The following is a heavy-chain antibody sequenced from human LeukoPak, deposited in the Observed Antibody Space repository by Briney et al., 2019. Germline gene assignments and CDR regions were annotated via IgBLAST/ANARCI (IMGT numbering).Heavy chain of an antibody. Sequence: PSETLSLTCIVSGGSFNNSSHYWGWIRQPPGRGPEWIGNIYYTGTTYYAPSLKSRVTMSIDTSKSQFSLKVSSVTAADTAVYYCARVVAVAGTFPDSWGQGTLVTVSS. CDR1: GGSFNNSSHY. D-gene: IGHD6-19*01. V-gene: IGHV4-39*07. CDR3: ARVVAVAGTFPDS. J-gene: IGHJ4*02. CDR2: IYYTGTT.